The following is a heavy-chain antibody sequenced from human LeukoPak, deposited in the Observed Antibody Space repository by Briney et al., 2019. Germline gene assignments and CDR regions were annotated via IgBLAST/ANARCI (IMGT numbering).Heavy chain of an antibody. CDR2: IGTGTSTV. D-gene: IGHD7-27*01. J-gene: IGHJ4*02. Sequence: GESLRLSCAASGFTFTSYTMNWVRQAPGKGLEWVSHIGTGTSTVGYADSIKGRLTISRDNAKNSVDLQMSSLRVDDSAVYYCVRDKDWGFDSWGQGTLVTVSS. CDR3: VRDKDWGFDS. V-gene: IGHV3-48*01. CDR1: GFTFTSYT.